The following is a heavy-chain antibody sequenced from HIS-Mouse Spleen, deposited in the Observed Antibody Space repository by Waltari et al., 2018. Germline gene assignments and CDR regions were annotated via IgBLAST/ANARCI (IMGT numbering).Heavy chain of an antibody. Sequence: QLQLQESGPGLVKPSETPSLTCTVSGGSISSSSYYWGWIRQPPGKGLEWIGSIYYSGSTYYNPSLKSRVTISVDTSKNQFSLKLSSVTAADTAVYYCATNQARLGSVYYFDYWGQGTLVTVSS. V-gene: IGHV4-39*07. CDR3: ATNQARLGSVYYFDY. CDR2: IYYSGST. D-gene: IGHD3-9*01. J-gene: IGHJ4*02. CDR1: GGSISSSSYY.